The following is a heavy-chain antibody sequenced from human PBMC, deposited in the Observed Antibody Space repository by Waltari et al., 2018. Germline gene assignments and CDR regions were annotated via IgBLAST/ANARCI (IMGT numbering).Heavy chain of an antibody. V-gene: IGHV3-30-3*01. Sequence: QVQLVESGGGVVQPGRSPRLSCAASGFTFSSYALHWVRQAPGKGLEWVAVISYDGSNKYYADSVKGRFTISRDNSKNTLYLQMNSLRAEDTAVYYCAGYLFGSAFDIWGQGTMVTVSS. J-gene: IGHJ3*02. CDR1: GFTFSSYA. CDR2: ISYDGSNK. CDR3: AGYLFGSAFDI. D-gene: IGHD2-21*01.